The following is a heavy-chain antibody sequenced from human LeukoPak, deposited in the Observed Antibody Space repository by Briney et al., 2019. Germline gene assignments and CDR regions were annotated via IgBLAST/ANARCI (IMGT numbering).Heavy chain of an antibody. J-gene: IGHJ6*04. CDR3: ARVKKYSSSSGTNYFRMDV. Sequence: PSETLSLTCTVSGGSISSYYWSWIRQPPGKGLEWIGYSHYSGITNYNPSLKRRVTISVDTSKNQFSLKLSSVTAADTAVYYCARVKKYSSSSGTNYFRMDVWGKGTTVTVSS. CDR1: GGSISSYY. D-gene: IGHD6-6*01. CDR2: SHYSGIT. V-gene: IGHV4-59*01.